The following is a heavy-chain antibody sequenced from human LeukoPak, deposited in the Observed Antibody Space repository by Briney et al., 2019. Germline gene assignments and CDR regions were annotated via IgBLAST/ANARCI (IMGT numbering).Heavy chain of an antibody. Sequence: SVKVSCKASGGTFSSYAISWVRQAPGQGLEWMGGIIPIFGTANYAQKFQGRVTITADESTSTAYMELSSLRSEDTAVYYCARDYDISTGEDAFDIWGQGTMVTVSS. CDR3: ARDYDISTGEDAFDI. CDR2: IIPIFGTA. V-gene: IGHV1-69*01. D-gene: IGHD3-9*01. CDR1: GGTFSSYA. J-gene: IGHJ3*02.